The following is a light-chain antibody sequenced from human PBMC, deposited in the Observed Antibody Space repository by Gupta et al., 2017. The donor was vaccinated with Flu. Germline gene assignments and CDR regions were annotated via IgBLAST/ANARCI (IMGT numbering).Light chain of an antibody. Sequence: SLGRRPTINCKSSTIFLSYYDNNNYLSWYQQKPGQSPKLLIYWASTRASGVPDRFSGRWSRADFTLTISSLQAEDVAVYYCLQYYSGPLTFGGGTKVEIK. CDR1: TIFLSYYDNNNY. J-gene: IGKJ4*01. CDR3: LQYYSGPLT. V-gene: IGKV4-1*01. CDR2: WAS.